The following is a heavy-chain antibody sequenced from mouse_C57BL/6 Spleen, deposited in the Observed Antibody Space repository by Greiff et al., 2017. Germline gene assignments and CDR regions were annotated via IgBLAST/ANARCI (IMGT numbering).Heavy chain of an antibody. Sequence: QVQLQQSGPELVKPGASVKISCKASGYAFSSSWMNWVKQRPGKGLEWIGRIYPGDGDTNYNGKFKGKATLTADKSSSTAYMQLSSLTSEDSAVYFCAPITAVVDWYYGGWGTGATVTVAS. CDR2: IYPGDGDT. CDR1: GYAFSSSW. D-gene: IGHD1-1*01. CDR3: APITAVVDWYYGG. V-gene: IGHV1-82*01. J-gene: IGHJ1*03.